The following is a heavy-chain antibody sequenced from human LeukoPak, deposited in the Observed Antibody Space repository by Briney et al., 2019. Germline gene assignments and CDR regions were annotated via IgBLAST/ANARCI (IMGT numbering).Heavy chain of an antibody. D-gene: IGHD3-9*01. CDR2: INPNSGGT. V-gene: IGHV1-2*02. CDR1: GYTFTGYY. CDR3: ARGGGIRYFDWFRFDY. Sequence: ASVKVSCKASGYTFTGYYMHWVRQAPGQGLEWMGWINPNSGGTNYAQKFQGRVTMTRDTSISTAYMELSRLRSDDTAVYYCARGGGIRYFDWFRFDYWGQGTLVTVSS. J-gene: IGHJ4*02.